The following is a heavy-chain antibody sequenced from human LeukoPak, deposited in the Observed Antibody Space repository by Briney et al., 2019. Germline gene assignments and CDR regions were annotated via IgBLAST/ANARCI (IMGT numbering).Heavy chain of an antibody. CDR1: GGTFSSYA. Sequence: ASVKVSCKASGGTFSSYAISWVRQAPGQGLEWMGWINPNSGGTNYAQKFQGRVTMTRDTSISTAYMELSRLRSDDTAVYYCARDLGDRALDYWGQGTLVTVSS. CDR3: ARDLGDRALDY. J-gene: IGHJ4*02. D-gene: IGHD3-10*01. V-gene: IGHV1-2*02. CDR2: INPNSGGT.